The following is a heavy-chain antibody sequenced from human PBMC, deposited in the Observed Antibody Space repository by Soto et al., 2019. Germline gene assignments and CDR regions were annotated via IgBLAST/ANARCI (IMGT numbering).Heavy chain of an antibody. V-gene: IGHV3-30-3*01. CDR2: ISYDGSNK. CDR3: ATNEARSLHFDY. Sequence: QVQLVESGGGVVQPGRSLRLSCAASGFTFSSYAMHWVRQAPGKGLEWVAVISYDGSNKYYADSVKGRFTTSRDNSKNTLYLQMNSLRAEDTAVYYCATNEARSLHFDYWGQGTLVTVSS. J-gene: IGHJ4*02. CDR1: GFTFSSYA. D-gene: IGHD6-6*01.